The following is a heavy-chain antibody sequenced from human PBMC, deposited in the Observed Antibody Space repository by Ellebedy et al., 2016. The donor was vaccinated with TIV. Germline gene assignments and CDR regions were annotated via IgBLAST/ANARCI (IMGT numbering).Heavy chain of an antibody. CDR3: AKGPTRGTRTY. V-gene: IGHV3-23*01. CDR1: GFTFNNYA. Sequence: GESLKISCAASGFTFNNYAMSWVRQAPGKGLEWVSTISHTGSRTYYANSVEGRFIISRDNSKRTLYLQMNSLRTEDTAVYYCAKGPTRGTRTYWGQGTLVTV. CDR2: ISHTGSRT. J-gene: IGHJ4*02. D-gene: IGHD1-1*01.